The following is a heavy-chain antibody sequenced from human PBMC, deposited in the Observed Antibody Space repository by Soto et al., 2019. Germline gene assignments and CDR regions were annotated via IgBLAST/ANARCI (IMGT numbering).Heavy chain of an antibody. J-gene: IGHJ3*02. D-gene: IGHD1-26*01. V-gene: IGHV1-69*13. CDR2: IIPIFGTA. CDR1: GGTFSSYA. Sequence: ASVKVSCKASGGTFSSYAISWVRQAPGQGLEWMGGIIPIFGTANYAQKFQGRVTITADESTSTAYMELSSLRSEDTAVYYCAAEGRGRYYKDAFDIWGQGTMVTVSS. CDR3: AAEGRGRYYKDAFDI.